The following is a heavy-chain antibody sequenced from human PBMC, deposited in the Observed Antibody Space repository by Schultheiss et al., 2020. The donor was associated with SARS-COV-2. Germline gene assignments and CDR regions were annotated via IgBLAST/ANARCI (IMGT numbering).Heavy chain of an antibody. D-gene: IGHD3-16*01. CDR2: VYPDDSDI. Sequence: GESLKISCRGSGYSFKSYWIGWVRQLPGKGLEWMGIVYPDDSDIRYSPSFQGQVTISADKSINTAYLQWNSLKASDTAMYYCARHRRGYYFDFWGQGTLVTVSS. CDR3: ARHRRGYYFDF. CDR1: GYSFKSYW. J-gene: IGHJ4*02. V-gene: IGHV5-51*01.